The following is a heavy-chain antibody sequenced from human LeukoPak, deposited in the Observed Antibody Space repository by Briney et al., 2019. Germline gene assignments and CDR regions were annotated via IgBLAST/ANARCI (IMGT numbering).Heavy chain of an antibody. CDR2: IYSGGST. V-gene: IGHV3-66*04. Sequence: GGSPRLSCAASGFTVSSNYMSWVRQAPGKGLEWVSVIYSGGSTYYADSVKGRFTISRDNSKNTLYLQMNSLRAEDTAVYYCASQIAVAGTALDYWGQGTLVTVSS. D-gene: IGHD6-19*01. J-gene: IGHJ4*02. CDR1: GFTVSSNY. CDR3: ASQIAVAGTALDY.